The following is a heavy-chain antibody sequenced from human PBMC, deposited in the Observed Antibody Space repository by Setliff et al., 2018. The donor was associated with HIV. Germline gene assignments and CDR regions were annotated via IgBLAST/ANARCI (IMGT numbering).Heavy chain of an antibody. V-gene: IGHV3-30*04. CDR3: ARDQKLELRDYYYYYMDF. Sequence: GGSLRLSCAASGFTFSSYAMHWVRQAPGKGLEWVALISYHGGDKNFADSVKGRFTISRDNSKNTLYLQMNSLRSEDTAVYYCARDQKLELRDYYYYYMDFWGRGTTVTVSS. CDR1: GFTFSSYA. D-gene: IGHD1-7*01. J-gene: IGHJ6*03. CDR2: ISYHGGDK.